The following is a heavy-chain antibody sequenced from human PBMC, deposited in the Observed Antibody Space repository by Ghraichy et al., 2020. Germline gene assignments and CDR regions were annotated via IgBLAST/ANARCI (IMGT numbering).Heavy chain of an antibody. Sequence: SQTLSLTCTVSGGSISSYYWSWIRQPPGKGLEWIGYIYYSGSTNYNPSLKSRVTISVDTSKNQFSLKLISVTAADTAVYYCAREWLAHSPGFDYWGQGTLVTVSS. D-gene: IGHD6-19*01. CDR1: GGSISSYY. V-gene: IGHV4-59*01. CDR2: IYYSGST. CDR3: AREWLAHSPGFDY. J-gene: IGHJ4*02.